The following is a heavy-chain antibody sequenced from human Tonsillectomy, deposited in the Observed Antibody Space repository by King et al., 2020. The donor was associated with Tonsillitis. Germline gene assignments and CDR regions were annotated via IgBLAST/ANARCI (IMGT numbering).Heavy chain of an antibody. CDR2: IRSKAYGGTA. CDR1: GFTFGDYA. D-gene: IGHD6-13*01. Sequence: VQLVESGGGLVQPGRSLRLSCTASGFTFGDYAMSWVRQAPGKGLEWGGFIRSKAYGGTAEYAASVKGRFTISRDDSKSIAYLQMNSLKTEDTAVFYCTSRIAAPGFDYWGQGTLVTVSS. J-gene: IGHJ4*02. V-gene: IGHV3-49*04. CDR3: TSRIAAPGFDY.